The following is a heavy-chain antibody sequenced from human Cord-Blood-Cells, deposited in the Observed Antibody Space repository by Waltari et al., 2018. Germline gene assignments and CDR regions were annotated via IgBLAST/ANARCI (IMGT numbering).Heavy chain of an antibody. CDR1: GFTFSSYA. CDR3: ARDDQDILTGYYFDY. CDR2: ISYDGSNK. D-gene: IGHD3-9*01. V-gene: IGHV3-30-3*01. J-gene: IGHJ4*02. Sequence: QVQLVESGGGVVPPGRSLRLSCAASGFTFSSYALPWVRQSPGKGLEWVAVISYDGSNKYYADSVKGRFTISRDNSKNTLYLQMNSLRAEDTAVYYCARDDQDILTGYYFDYWGQGTLVTVSS.